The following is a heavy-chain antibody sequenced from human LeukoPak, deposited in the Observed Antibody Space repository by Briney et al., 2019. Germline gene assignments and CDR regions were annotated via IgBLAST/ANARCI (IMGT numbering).Heavy chain of an antibody. J-gene: IGHJ4*02. V-gene: IGHV1-2*02. CDR1: GYTFTGYY. CDR2: INPNSGGT. Sequence: ASVKVSCKASGYTFTGYYMHWVRQAPGQGLEWMGWINPNSGGTNYAQKLQGRVTMTRDTSISTAYMELSRLRSDDTAVYYCARSRYSDYVWGSYRYFDYWGQGTLVTVSS. CDR3: ARSRYSDYVWGSYRYFDY. D-gene: IGHD3-16*02.